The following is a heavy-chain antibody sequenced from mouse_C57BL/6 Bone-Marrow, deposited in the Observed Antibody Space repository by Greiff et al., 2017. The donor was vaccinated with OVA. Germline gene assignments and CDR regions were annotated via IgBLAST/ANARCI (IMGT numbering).Heavy chain of an antibody. D-gene: IGHD4-1*01. CDR3: AGDWDVYWYFDV. Sequence: VQLQQPGAELVRPGSSVKLSCKASGYTFTSYWMDWVKQRPGQGLEWIGNIYPSDSETHYNQKFKDKATLTVDKSSSTAYMQLSSLTSEDSAVYYCAGDWDVYWYFDVWGTGTTVTVSS. CDR1: GYTFTSYW. V-gene: IGHV1-61*01. J-gene: IGHJ1*03. CDR2: IYPSDSET.